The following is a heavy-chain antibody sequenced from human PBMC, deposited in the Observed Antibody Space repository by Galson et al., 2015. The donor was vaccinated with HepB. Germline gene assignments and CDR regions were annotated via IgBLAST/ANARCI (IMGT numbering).Heavy chain of an antibody. CDR1: GYTFPSYA. CDR2: INAGNGNT. D-gene: IGHD1-26*01. Sequence: SVKVSCKASGYTFPSYAMRWVRPAGAQRLEWKGWINAGNGNTKCSQKFQDIVPITRYTSASTAYMELSSLLSEDTAAYYCASTTHPARVGSYPPFDSWGQGTLVTVSS. J-gene: IGHJ4*02. V-gene: IGHV1-3*01. CDR3: ASTTHPARVGSYPPFDS.